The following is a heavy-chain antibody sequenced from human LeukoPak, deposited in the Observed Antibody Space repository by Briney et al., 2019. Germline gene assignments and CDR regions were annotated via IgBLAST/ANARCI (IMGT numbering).Heavy chain of an antibody. J-gene: IGHJ4*02. CDR1: GYTFTSYA. D-gene: IGHD3-9*01. CDR2: INAGNGNT. CDR3: ARDRYDILTGLWTGFDY. V-gene: IGHV1-3*01. Sequence: ASVKVSCKASGYTFTSYAMHWVRQAPGQRLEWTGWINAGNGNTKYSQKFQGRVTITRDTSASTAYMELSSLRSEDTAVYYCARDRYDILTGLWTGFDYWGQGTLVTVSS.